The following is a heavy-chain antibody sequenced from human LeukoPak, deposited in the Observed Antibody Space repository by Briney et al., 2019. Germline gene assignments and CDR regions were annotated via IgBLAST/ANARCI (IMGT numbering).Heavy chain of an antibody. V-gene: IGHV3-48*01. Sequence: PGGSLRLSCAASGFTFSTYSMNWVRQAPGKGLEWVSYISSSSSTIYYVDFVKGRFTISRDNSKNTLYLQMNSLRAEDTAVYYCAKEPASSGWFDPWGQGTLVAVSS. CDR3: AKEPASSGWFDP. CDR1: GFTFSTYS. D-gene: IGHD6-19*01. CDR2: ISSSSSTI. J-gene: IGHJ5*02.